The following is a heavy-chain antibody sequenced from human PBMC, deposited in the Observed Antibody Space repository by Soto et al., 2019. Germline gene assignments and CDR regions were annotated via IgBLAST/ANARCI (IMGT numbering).Heavy chain of an antibody. Sequence: GGSLRLSCAASGFSFSTYGMHWVRQAPGKGLEWVALTWYDGSLHYYADSVKGRFTISRDNSKNTLYLQMSSLRVEDTAAYYCARGNIPGREYCSSTSCLTVYYYGMDVWGQGTTVTAP. J-gene: IGHJ6*02. CDR2: TWYDGSLH. CDR3: ARGNIPGREYCSSTSCLTVYYYGMDV. D-gene: IGHD2-2*01. CDR1: GFSFSTYG. V-gene: IGHV3-33*01.